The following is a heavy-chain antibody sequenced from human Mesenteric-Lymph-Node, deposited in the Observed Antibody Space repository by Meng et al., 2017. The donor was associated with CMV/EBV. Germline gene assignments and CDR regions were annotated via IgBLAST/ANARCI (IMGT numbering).Heavy chain of an antibody. Sequence: GESLKISCAASGFTFSSYAMHWVRQAPGKGLEWVSSITSSGNYMYYADSVKGRFTISRDSARDSLYLQMNSLRAEDTAVYYCARGWSNSLDVWGQGTTVTVSS. J-gene: IGHJ6*02. D-gene: IGHD2-15*01. V-gene: IGHV3-21*01. CDR2: ITSSGNYM. CDR3: ARGWSNSLDV. CDR1: GFTFSSYA.